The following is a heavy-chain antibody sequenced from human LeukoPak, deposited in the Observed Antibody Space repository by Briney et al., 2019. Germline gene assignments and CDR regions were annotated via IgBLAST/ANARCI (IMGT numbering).Heavy chain of an antibody. D-gene: IGHD1-26*01. CDR1: RFTFSRYA. J-gene: IGHJ4*02. V-gene: IGHV3-23*05. Sequence: GTSLRLSCAASRFTFSRYAMSWVRQAPGKGLEWVSAVNNKGNNKYYADSVRGRFTLSRDNSKNTLYLQMDSLRAEDTAVYYCAKDVRGGPIVGAGSVDYWGLGTLVTVSS. CDR2: VNNKGNNK. CDR3: AKDVRGGPIVGAGSVDY.